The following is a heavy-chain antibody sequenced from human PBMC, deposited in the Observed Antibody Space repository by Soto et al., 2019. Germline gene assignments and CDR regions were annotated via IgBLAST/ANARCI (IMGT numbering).Heavy chain of an antibody. CDR1: GFTFSSYS. V-gene: IGHV3-21*01. CDR3: ARSTRITIFGVATLTEYFQH. CDR2: ISSSSSYI. Sequence: PGGSLRLSCAASGFTFSSYSMNWVRQAPGKGLEWVSSISSSSSYIYYADSVKGRFTISRDNAKNSLYLQMNSLRAEDTAVYYCARSTRITIFGVATLTEYFQHWGQGTLVTVSS. J-gene: IGHJ1*01. D-gene: IGHD3-3*01.